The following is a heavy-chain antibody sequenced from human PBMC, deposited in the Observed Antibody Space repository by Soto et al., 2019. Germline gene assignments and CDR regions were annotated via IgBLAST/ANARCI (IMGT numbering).Heavy chain of an antibody. CDR2: ISAYNGNT. J-gene: IGHJ6*02. CDR1: GYTFTSYG. Sequence: ASVKVSCKASGYTFTSYGISWVRQAPGQGLEWMGRISAYNGNTNYAQKLQGRVTMTTDTSTSTAYMELRCLRSDDTAVYYCARENNRGYYDFWSGQIFGMDVWGQGPTVTVSS. D-gene: IGHD3-3*01. V-gene: IGHV1-18*01. CDR3: ARENNRGYYDFWSGQIFGMDV.